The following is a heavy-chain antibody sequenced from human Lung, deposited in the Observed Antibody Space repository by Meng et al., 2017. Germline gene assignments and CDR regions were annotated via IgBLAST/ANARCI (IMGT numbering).Heavy chain of an antibody. Sequence: LVPSGADAKTPGASMKVSCKASGYILTNDDISWVRQAPGQGLEWMGWISVKNGEAKYPQNFQGKVTMTTDTTTSTAYMELRSLTSDDTAVYYCARYVPNGSFWYFDFWGRGTLVTVSS. D-gene: IGHD6-13*01. V-gene: IGHV1-18*01. CDR2: ISVKNGEA. CDR3: ARYVPNGSFWYFDF. J-gene: IGHJ2*01. CDR1: GYILTNDD.